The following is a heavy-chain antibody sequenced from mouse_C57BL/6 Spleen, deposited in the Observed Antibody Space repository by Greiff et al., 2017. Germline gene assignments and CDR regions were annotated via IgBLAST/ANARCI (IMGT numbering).Heavy chain of an antibody. CDR1: GYTFTSYW. CDR3: ARGSDYDGSSYLYYFDY. J-gene: IGHJ2*01. V-gene: IGHV1-55*01. CDR2: IYPGSGST. Sequence: QVQLQQPGAELVKPGASVKMSCKASGYTFTSYWITWVKQRPGQGLEWIGDIYPGSGSTNYNEKFKSKATLTVDTSSSTAYMQLSSLTSEDSAVYDCARGSDYDGSSYLYYFDYWGQGTTLTVSS. D-gene: IGHD1-1*01.